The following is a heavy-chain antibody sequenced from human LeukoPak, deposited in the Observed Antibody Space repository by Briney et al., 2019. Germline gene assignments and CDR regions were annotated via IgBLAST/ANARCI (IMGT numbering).Heavy chain of an antibody. CDR1: GGSMTSYY. V-gene: IGHV4-59*12. J-gene: IGHJ6*02. Sequence: SETLSLTCTVSGGSMTSYYWGWIRQPPGKGLEWIAYIYYRGNTNYNPSLKSRVTISVDTSKNQFSLKLSSVTAADTAVYYCARELDIVVVPAAKNYYYYYGMDVWGQGTTVTVSS. CDR2: IYYRGNT. D-gene: IGHD2-2*03. CDR3: ARELDIVVVPAAKNYYYYYGMDV.